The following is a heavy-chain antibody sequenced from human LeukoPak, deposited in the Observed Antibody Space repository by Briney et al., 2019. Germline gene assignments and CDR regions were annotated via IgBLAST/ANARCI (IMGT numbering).Heavy chain of an antibody. CDR1: GYTFTSYG. Sequence: ASVKVSCKASGYTFTSYGISWVRQAPGQGLEWMGWISAYNGNTNYAQKLQGRVTMTTDTSTSTAYMELRSLRSDDTAVYYCARDYPINYGDSHPDYRGQGTLVTVSS. J-gene: IGHJ4*02. V-gene: IGHV1-18*01. CDR2: ISAYNGNT. D-gene: IGHD4-17*01. CDR3: ARDYPINYGDSHPDY.